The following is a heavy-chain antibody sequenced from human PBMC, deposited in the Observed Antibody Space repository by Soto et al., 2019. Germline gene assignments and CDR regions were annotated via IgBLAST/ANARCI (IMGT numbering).Heavy chain of an antibody. CDR1: GGTFSSYT. D-gene: IGHD1-26*01. CDR2: ITPTLNIA. Sequence: QLQLVQSGAEVREPGSSVKVSCKASGGTFSSYTVIWVRQAPGQGLEWMGGITPTLNIAKYAEKFQGRVTITADESTSTVNMHLSSLRSEDTAVYCCAIGYYSGSNPSSFDYCGQGTLVAVSS. J-gene: IGHJ4*02. V-gene: IGHV1-69*01. CDR3: AIGYYSGSNPSSFDY.